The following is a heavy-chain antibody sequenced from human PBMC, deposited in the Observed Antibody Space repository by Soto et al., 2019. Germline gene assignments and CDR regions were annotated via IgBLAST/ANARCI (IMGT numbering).Heavy chain of an antibody. J-gene: IGHJ6*02. CDR1: GGSVSSGSYY. CDR3: ARVDIVVVPAAIKGIYYYYGMDV. Sequence: SETLSLTCTVSGGSVSSGSYYWSWIRQPPGKGLEWIGYIYYSGSTNYNPSLKSRVTISVDTAKNQFSLKLSSVTAADTAVYYCARVDIVVVPAAIKGIYYYYGMDVWGQGTTVTVSS. D-gene: IGHD2-2*03. V-gene: IGHV4-61*01. CDR2: IYYSGST.